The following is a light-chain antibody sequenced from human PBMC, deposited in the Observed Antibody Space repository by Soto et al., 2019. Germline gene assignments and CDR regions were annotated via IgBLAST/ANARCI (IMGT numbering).Light chain of an antibody. CDR1: STNIGNNA. CDR2: RSD. V-gene: IGLV1-47*01. Sequence: QSVLTQPPSASGTPGRRVTISCSGGSTNIGNNAVYWYQHLPGTAPKLLIYRSDRRPSGVPERISGSKSGSSASLAISGLRSEDEADYYCAAWDDSLSAVLFGGGTKVTVL. CDR3: AAWDDSLSAVL. J-gene: IGLJ2*01.